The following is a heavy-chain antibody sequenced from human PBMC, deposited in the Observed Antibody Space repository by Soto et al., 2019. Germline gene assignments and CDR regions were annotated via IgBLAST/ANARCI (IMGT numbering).Heavy chain of an antibody. Sequence: PSETLSLTCAVSGGSISSGSYSWSWIRQPPGKGLEWIGYIYQSGTTYYNPSLKSRVTILIDRSKNQFSLNLNSLTAADTAVYYCARGRTGRGDDNWFDSWGQGTLVTVSS. CDR1: GGSISSGSYS. CDR3: ARGRTGRGDDNWFDS. J-gene: IGHJ5*01. D-gene: IGHD4-17*01. CDR2: IYQSGTT. V-gene: IGHV4-30-2*01.